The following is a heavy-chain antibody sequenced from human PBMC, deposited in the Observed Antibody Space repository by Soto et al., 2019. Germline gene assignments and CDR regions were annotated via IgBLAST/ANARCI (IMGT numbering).Heavy chain of an antibody. D-gene: IGHD3-10*01. V-gene: IGHV3-23*01. CDR3: AKDRHYPRDYLHY. CDR2: VSANGQGI. J-gene: IGHJ4*02. Sequence: PGLSLRLSCAASGFPFSSSAISWVLQAPGKGLEWVSAVSANGQGIYYADSVRGRFTISRDNSKNTVFLHMDSLSAEDTAVYHSAKDRHYPRDYLHYWGQGTLVTVSS. CDR1: GFPFSSSA.